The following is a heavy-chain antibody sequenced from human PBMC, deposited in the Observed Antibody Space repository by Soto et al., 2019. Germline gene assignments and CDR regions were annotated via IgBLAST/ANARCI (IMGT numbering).Heavy chain of an antibody. J-gene: IGHJ4*02. D-gene: IGHD6-19*01. Sequence: EVPLVESGGALVQPGGSLRLSCAASGFTFSSYWMSWVRQAPGKGLEWVADIKQDGSEKYYVDSVKGRFTISRDNAKNSLYLQKNSLRAEDTAVYYCARLGGSGWSMDFWGRGTLVTVST. CDR3: ARLGGSGWSMDF. CDR2: IKQDGSEK. CDR1: GFTFSSYW. V-gene: IGHV3-7*05.